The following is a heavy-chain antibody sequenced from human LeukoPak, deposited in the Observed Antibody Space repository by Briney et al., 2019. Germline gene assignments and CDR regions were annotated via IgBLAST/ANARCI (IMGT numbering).Heavy chain of an antibody. CDR2: IYYSGST. J-gene: IGHJ6*02. V-gene: IGHV4-39*01. Sequence: PSETLSLTCTVSGGSISSSSYSWGWIRQPPGKGLEWIGSIYYSGSTYYNPSLKSRVTISVDTSKNQFSLKLSSVTAADTAVYYCARLALRFLCSMDVWGQGTTVTVSS. CDR3: ARLALRFLCSMDV. CDR1: GGSISSSSYS. D-gene: IGHD3-3*01.